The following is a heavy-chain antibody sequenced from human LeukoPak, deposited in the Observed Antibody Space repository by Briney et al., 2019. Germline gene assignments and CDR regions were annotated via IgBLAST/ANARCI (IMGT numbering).Heavy chain of an antibody. Sequence: SETLSLTCAVSGGSISSSGYSWSWIRQPPGKGLEWIGYIYHSGSTYYNPSLKSRVTISVDTSKNQFSLKLSSVTAADTAVYYCARDTFYGMDVWGQGTTVTVSS. CDR1: GGSISSSGYS. J-gene: IGHJ6*02. CDR3: ARDTFYGMDV. CDR2: IYHSGST. V-gene: IGHV4-30-2*01.